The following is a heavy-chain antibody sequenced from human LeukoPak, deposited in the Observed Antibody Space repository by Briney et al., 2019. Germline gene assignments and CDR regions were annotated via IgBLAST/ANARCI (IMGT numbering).Heavy chain of an antibody. J-gene: IGHJ3*02. Sequence: SETLSLTCTVSGGSISSSSYYWGWLRQPPGKGLEWIGSIYYSGSTYYNPSLKSRVTISVDTSKNQFSLKLSSVTAADTAVYYCARQTVTPDDAFDIWGQGTMVTVPS. CDR1: GGSISSSSYY. V-gene: IGHV4-39*01. CDR3: ARQTVTPDDAFDI. CDR2: IYYSGST. D-gene: IGHD1-14*01.